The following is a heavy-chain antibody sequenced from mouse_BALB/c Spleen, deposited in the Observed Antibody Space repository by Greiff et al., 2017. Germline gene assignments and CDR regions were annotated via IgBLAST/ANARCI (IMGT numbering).Heavy chain of an antibody. Sequence: EVHLVESGGGLVQPGGSRKLSCAASGFTFSSFGMHWVRQAPEKGLEWVAYISSGSSTIYYADTVKGRFTISRDNPKNTLFLQMTSLRSEDTAMYYCARGYFDYGGQGTTLTVSS. CDR3: ARGYFDY. CDR1: GFTFSSFG. J-gene: IGHJ2*01. CDR2: ISSGSSTI. V-gene: IGHV5-17*02.